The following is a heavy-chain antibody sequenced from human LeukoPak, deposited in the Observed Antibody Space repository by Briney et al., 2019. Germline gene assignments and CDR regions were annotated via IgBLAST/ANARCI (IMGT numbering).Heavy chain of an antibody. Sequence: GGSLRLSCSASRFTFSSYAMHWVRQAPGKGLEYVSAISSNGGSTYYADSVKGRFTISRDNSKNTLYLQMSSLRAEDTAVYYCVKDWYYYDSSGYLEHWGQGTLVTVSS. D-gene: IGHD3-22*01. V-gene: IGHV3-64D*06. CDR1: RFTFSSYA. CDR2: ISSNGGST. CDR3: VKDWYYYDSSGYLEH. J-gene: IGHJ1*01.